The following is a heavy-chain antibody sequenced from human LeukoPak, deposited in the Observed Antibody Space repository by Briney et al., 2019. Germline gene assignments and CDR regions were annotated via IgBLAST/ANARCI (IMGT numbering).Heavy chain of an antibody. J-gene: IGHJ4*02. CDR3: ATRSGDYGDYGDVY. Sequence: PGGSLRLSCAASGFTVSSNYMSWVRQAPGKGLEWVSVIYSGGSTYYADSVKGRFTISRDNSKNTLYLQMNSLRAEDTAVYYCATRSGDYGDYGDVYWGQGTLVTVSS. V-gene: IGHV3-53*01. D-gene: IGHD4-17*01. CDR1: GFTVSSNY. CDR2: IYSGGST.